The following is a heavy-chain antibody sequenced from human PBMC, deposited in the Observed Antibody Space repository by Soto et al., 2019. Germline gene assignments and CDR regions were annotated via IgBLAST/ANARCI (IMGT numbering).Heavy chain of an antibody. V-gene: IGHV3-48*03. Sequence: GGSLRLSCAASGFTFSSYEMNWVRQAPGKGLEWVSYISSSGSTIYYADSVKGRFTISRDNAKNSLYLQMNSLRAEDTAVYYCARGGEEYPYYYYYGMYVCVHGT. CDR1: GFTFSSYE. CDR3: ARGGEEYPYYYYYGMYV. D-gene: IGHD2-2*01. CDR2: ISSSGSTI. J-gene: IGHJ6*02.